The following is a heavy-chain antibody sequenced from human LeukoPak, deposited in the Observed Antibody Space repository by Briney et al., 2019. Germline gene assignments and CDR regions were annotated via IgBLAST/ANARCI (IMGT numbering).Heavy chain of an antibody. D-gene: IGHD2-2*01. J-gene: IGHJ4*02. CDR1: GGTFSSYA. CDR3: ATGEDCSSTSCFYPRFDY. CDR2: IIPIFGTA. V-gene: IGHV1-69*05. Sequence: SVKVSCKASGGTFSSYAISWVRQAPGQGLEWMGGIIPIFGTANYAQKFQGRVTITTDESTSTAYMELSSLRSEDTAVYYCATGEDCSSTSCFYPRFDYWGQGTLVTVSS.